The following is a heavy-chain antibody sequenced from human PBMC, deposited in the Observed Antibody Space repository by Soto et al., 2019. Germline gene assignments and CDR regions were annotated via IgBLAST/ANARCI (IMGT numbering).Heavy chain of an antibody. Sequence: QVQLVQSGAEVKKPGSSVKVSCKASGGTFSTSAISWVRQAPGQGLEWVGGIMPVFATPDYAQKFQGRVTISADESTTPAYLELTRLRTDDTAVYYCARDKDRQQLGGNYYYILDVWGQGTAIIVSS. V-gene: IGHV1-69*12. CDR1: GGTFSTSA. CDR2: IMPVFATP. D-gene: IGHD3-3*02. CDR3: ARDKDRQQLGGNYYYILDV. J-gene: IGHJ6*02.